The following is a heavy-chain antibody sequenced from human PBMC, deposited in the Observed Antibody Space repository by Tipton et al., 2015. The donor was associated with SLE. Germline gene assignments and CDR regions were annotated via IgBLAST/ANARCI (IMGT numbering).Heavy chain of an antibody. D-gene: IGHD6-19*01. J-gene: IGHJ1*01. CDR3: ARGLYSIGSGDFQH. Sequence: SLRLSCAASGFTFSSYEMNWVRQAPGKGLEWVSYISSSGSTIYYADSVKGRFTISRENAKNSLYLQMNSLRAEDTAVYYCARGLYSIGSGDFQHWGQGTLVTVSS. V-gene: IGHV3-48*03. CDR2: ISSSGSTI. CDR1: GFTFSSYE.